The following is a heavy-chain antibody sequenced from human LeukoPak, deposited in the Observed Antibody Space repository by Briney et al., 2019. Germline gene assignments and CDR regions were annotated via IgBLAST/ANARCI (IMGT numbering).Heavy chain of an antibody. CDR2: IYSGGST. CDR1: GFTVSSNY. CDR3: ARGYCTSTNCNNWFDP. V-gene: IGHV3-53*01. Sequence: GGSLRLSCAASGFTVSSNYMSWVRQAPGKGLEWVSVIYSGGSTYYADSVKGRFTISRDNSKNVLYLQMNSLRADDAAIYYCARGYCTSTNCNNWFDPWGQGALVTVSS. J-gene: IGHJ5*02. D-gene: IGHD2-2*01.